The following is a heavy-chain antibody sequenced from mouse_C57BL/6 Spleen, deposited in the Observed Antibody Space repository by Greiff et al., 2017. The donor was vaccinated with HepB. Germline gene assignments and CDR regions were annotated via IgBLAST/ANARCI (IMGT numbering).Heavy chain of an antibody. J-gene: IGHJ2*01. V-gene: IGHV1-81*01. Sequence: LQESGAELARPGASVKLSCKASGYTFTSYGISWVKQRTGQGLEWIGEIYPRSGNTYYNEKFKGKATLTADKSSSTAYMELRSLTSEDSAVYFCARIGRDGYFDYWGQGTTLTVSS. CDR1: GYTFTSYG. CDR2: IYPRSGNT. D-gene: IGHD3-3*01. CDR3: ARIGRDGYFDY.